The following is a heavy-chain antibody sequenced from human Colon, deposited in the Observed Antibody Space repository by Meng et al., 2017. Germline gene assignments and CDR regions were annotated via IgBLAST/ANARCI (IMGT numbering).Heavy chain of an antibody. Sequence: FSSSPMCSGREAPGKGLEWVSGINGGXARIYYEGSVKERFTISRDNSNETLELQMNRLRAEDTALYYCAKDRCRGGNCFSDFDYWGQGILVTVSS. CDR3: AKDRCRGGNCFSDFDY. V-gene: IGHV3-23*01. CDR1: FSSSP. CDR2: INGGXARI. J-gene: IGHJ4*02. D-gene: IGHD2-15*01.